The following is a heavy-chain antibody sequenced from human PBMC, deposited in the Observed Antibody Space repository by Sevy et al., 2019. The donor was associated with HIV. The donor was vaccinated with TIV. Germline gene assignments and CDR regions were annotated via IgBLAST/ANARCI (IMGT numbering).Heavy chain of an antibody. Sequence: GGSLRLSRTASGFTFSSYDMNWVRQAPGKGLEWVSKISSSGSSIYYADSVKGRFTTSRDNAKNSLNLQMNSLRAEDTAVYYCTRNGGAFDNGFDPWGQGTLVTVSS. V-gene: IGHV3-48*03. CDR3: TRNGGAFDNGFDP. CDR2: ISSSGSSI. J-gene: IGHJ5*02. D-gene: IGHD2-8*01. CDR1: GFTFSSYD.